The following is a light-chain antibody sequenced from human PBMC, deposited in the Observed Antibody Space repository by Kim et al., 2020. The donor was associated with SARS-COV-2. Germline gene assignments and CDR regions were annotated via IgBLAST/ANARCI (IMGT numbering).Light chain of an antibody. J-gene: IGLJ1*01. CDR2: LNSDGSH. V-gene: IGLV4-69*01. CDR1: SGHSSYG. Sequence: ASVKLTCTLSSGHSSYGIAWHQQQPEKGPRYLMKLNSDGSHSKGDGIPDRFSGSSSGAERYLTISSLQSEDEADYYCQTWGTGIHVFGTGTKVTVL. CDR3: QTWGTGIHV.